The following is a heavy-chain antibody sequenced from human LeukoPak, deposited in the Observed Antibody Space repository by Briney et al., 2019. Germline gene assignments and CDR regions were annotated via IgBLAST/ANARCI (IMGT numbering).Heavy chain of an antibody. V-gene: IGHV1-2*02. J-gene: IGHJ5*02. CDR3: ARGDYSSSWYYRAGYWFDP. CDR2: INPNSGGT. Sequence: ASVKVSCKASGYTFTGYYMHWMRQAPGQGLEWMGWINPNSGGTNYAQKFQGKVTMTRDTSISTAYMELSRLRSDDTAVYYCARGDYSSSWYYRAGYWFDPWGQGTLVTVSS. D-gene: IGHD6-13*01. CDR1: GYTFTGYY.